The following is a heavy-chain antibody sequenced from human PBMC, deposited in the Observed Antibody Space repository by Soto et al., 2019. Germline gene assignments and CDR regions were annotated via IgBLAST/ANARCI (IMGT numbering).Heavy chain of an antibody. CDR2: IWYDGSNK. J-gene: IGHJ4*02. D-gene: IGHD4-17*01. CDR1: GFTFSTYG. V-gene: IGHV3-33*01. Sequence: GGSLRLSCAASGFTFSTYGFHLVRQAPGKGLEWVALIWYDGSNKYYADSVKGRFTISRDNSKSTVYLQMNSLGAEDTAVYYCARTTVTPHSDIDYLGQGILLTVSS. CDR3: ARTTVTPHSDIDY.